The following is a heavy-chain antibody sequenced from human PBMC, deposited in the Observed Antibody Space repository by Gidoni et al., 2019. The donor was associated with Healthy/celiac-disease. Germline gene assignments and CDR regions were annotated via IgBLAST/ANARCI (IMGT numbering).Heavy chain of an antibody. CDR1: GFPFSSYA. CDR3: AKPALTYYDFWSGYLPSDY. CDR2: ISVSGGST. V-gene: IGHV3-23*01. J-gene: IGHJ4*02. D-gene: IGHD3-3*01. Sequence: EVQLLESGGGLVQPVGSLRLSCAASGFPFSSYALSWVRQAPGKGLEWVSAISVSGGSTYYADSVKGRFTISRDNSKNTLYLQMNSLRAEDTAVYYCAKPALTYYDFWSGYLPSDYWGQGTLVTVSS.